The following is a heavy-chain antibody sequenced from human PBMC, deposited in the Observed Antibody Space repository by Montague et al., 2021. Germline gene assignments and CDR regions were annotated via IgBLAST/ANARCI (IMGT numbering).Heavy chain of an antibody. J-gene: IGHJ6*02. CDR3: CNAVAGPPSVAYYFGMDV. D-gene: IGHD6-19*01. V-gene: IGHV3-73*01. CDR1: RFSFRGSA. CDR2: IGSKADKYAT. Sequence: SLRLSCASLGYRFSFRGSARDWVRQASGKGLEWVVRIGSKADKYATAYGASVKGRFTISRDDSKNMVFLQMSSLKVEDTGVYYCCNAVAGPPSVAYYFGMDVWGQGTTVTVSS.